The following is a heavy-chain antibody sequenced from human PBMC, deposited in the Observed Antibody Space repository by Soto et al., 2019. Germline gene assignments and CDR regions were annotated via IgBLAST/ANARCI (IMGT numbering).Heavy chain of an antibody. Sequence: GASVKVSCKASGGTFSSYAISWVRQAPGQGLEWMGGIIPIFGTANYAQKFQGRVTITADESTSTAYMELSSLRSEDTAVYYCARDTYYGSGSYYAPFDYWGQGTLVTVSS. J-gene: IGHJ4*02. CDR1: GGTFSSYA. V-gene: IGHV1-69*13. CDR3: ARDTYYGSGSYYAPFDY. D-gene: IGHD3-10*01. CDR2: IIPIFGTA.